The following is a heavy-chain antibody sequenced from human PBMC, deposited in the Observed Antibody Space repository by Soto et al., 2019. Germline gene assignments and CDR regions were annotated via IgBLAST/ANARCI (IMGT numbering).Heavy chain of an antibody. CDR1: GYTFTSYG. V-gene: IGHV1-18*01. J-gene: IGHJ5*02. CDR3: ARDDVAGVPAAIWFDP. CDR2: ISAYNGNT. D-gene: IGHD2-2*01. Sequence: QVQLVQSGAEVKKPGASVKVSCKASGYTFTSYGISWVRQAPGQGLEWMGWISAYNGNTNYAQKLQGRVTMTTDTATSTAYMELRSLRSDDTAVYYCARDDVAGVPAAIWFDPWGQGTLVTVSS.